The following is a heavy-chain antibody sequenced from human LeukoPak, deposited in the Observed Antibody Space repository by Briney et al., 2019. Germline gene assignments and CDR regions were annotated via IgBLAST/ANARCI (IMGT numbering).Heavy chain of an antibody. CDR2: ISTDASST. V-gene: IGHV3-74*01. Sequence: GESLRLSCAGSGFTLSSYWMHWVRQAPGKGLVWVPRISTDASSTTYADSVKGRFTISRDNAKDTLYLQMNSLRAEDTAVYFCTGHHQAYSRTYWGQGTLVTVSS. CDR3: TGHHQAYSRTY. CDR1: GFTLSSYW. D-gene: IGHD4-11*01. J-gene: IGHJ4*02.